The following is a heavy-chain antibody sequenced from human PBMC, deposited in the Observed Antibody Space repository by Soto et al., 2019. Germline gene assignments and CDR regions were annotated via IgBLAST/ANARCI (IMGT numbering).Heavy chain of an antibody. CDR3: ARDPGPSSTNYPLTDMDV. D-gene: IGHD2-2*01. CDR1: GGSISSGGYY. J-gene: IGHJ6*03. CDR2: IYYSGST. V-gene: IGHV4-31*03. Sequence: SETLSLTCTVSGGSISSGGYYWSWIRQHPGKGLEWIGYIYYSGSTYYNPSLKSRVTISVDTSKNQFSLKLSSVTAADTAVYYCARDPGPSSTNYPLTDMDVWGKGTTVTVSS.